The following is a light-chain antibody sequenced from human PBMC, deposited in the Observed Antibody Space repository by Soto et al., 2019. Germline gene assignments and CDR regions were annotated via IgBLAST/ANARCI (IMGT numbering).Light chain of an antibody. J-gene: IGKJ2*01. Sequence: EIVLTQSPGTLSLSLGERVTLSCRASQSVRSSYVAWYQQKPGQAPRLLIFGTSNRAAGIPDRFSASGSGTDFSLTISRLEPEDFAVYYCEHDGSSPPDTFGQGTKLEIK. CDR3: EHDGSSPPDT. CDR1: QSVRSSY. CDR2: GTS. V-gene: IGKV3-20*01.